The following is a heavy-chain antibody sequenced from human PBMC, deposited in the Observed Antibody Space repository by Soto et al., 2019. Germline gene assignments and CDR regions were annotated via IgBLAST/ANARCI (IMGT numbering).Heavy chain of an antibody. Sequence: QVQLVESGGGVVQPGRSLRLSCAASGFTFSSYAMHWVRQAPGKGLEWVAVTSYDGSNKYYADSVKGRFTISRDNSKNTLYLQMNSLRAEDTAVYYCARGYDSSGYSYFDYWGQGTLVTVSS. V-gene: IGHV3-30-3*01. D-gene: IGHD3-22*01. J-gene: IGHJ4*02. CDR1: GFTFSSYA. CDR3: ARGYDSSGYSYFDY. CDR2: TSYDGSNK.